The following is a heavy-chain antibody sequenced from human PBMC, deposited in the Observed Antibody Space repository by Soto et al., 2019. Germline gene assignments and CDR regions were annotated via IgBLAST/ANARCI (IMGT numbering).Heavy chain of an antibody. Sequence: QITLKESGPRLVKPTQTLTLTCTFSGFSLSTSGVGVAWIRQPPGKALEWLALIYWDDDKRYSPSLKSRVTITXXTXNXXVVLTMTNMDPVDTATYSCAHLYNSDGWKRTAFDIWGQGTMVTVSS. CDR1: GFSLSTSGVG. V-gene: IGHV2-5*02. CDR2: IYWDDDK. J-gene: IGHJ3*02. CDR3: AHLYNSDGWKRTAFDI. D-gene: IGHD3-22*01.